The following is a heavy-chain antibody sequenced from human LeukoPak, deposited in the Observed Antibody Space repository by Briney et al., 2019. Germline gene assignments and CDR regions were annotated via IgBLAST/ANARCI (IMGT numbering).Heavy chain of an antibody. D-gene: IGHD2-2*02. V-gene: IGHV3-21*05. CDR3: ARFPHCSSTSCYILSYYYYMDV. Sequence: PGGSLRLSCAASGFTFSTYNMNWVRQAPGKGLEWVSYISSTSTGIYYADSVKGRFTISRDNAKNSLYLQLNSLRAGDTAVYYCARFPHCSSTSCYILSYYYYMDVWGKGTTVTVSS. J-gene: IGHJ6*03. CDR2: ISSTSTGI. CDR1: GFTFSTYN.